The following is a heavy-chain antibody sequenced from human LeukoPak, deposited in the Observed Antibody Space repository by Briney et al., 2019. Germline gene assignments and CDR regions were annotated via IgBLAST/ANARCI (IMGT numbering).Heavy chain of an antibody. J-gene: IGHJ4*02. Sequence: PGGSLRLSCTASGFTFGDYAMSWVRQAPGKGLEWVGFIRSKAYSGTTEYAASVKGRFTISRDDSKSIAYLQMNSLKTEDTAVYYCTRVGYYYDSGSYYKRYFDYWGPGTLVTVSS. D-gene: IGHD3-10*01. CDR2: IRSKAYSGTT. V-gene: IGHV3-49*04. CDR1: GFTFGDYA. CDR3: TRVGYYYDSGSYYKRYFDY.